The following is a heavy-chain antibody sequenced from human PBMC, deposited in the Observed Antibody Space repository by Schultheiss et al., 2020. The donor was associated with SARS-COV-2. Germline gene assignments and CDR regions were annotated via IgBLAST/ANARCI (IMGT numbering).Heavy chain of an antibody. CDR3: ARDAGRFLNY. V-gene: IGHV3-64*01. J-gene: IGHJ4*02. CDR2: ISSNGGST. D-gene: IGHD3-3*01. Sequence: GGSLRLSCAASGFTFSSYAMHWVRQAPGKGLEYVSAISSNGGSTYYANSVKGRFTISRDNSKNTLYLQMGSLRAEDMAVYYCARDAGRFLNYWGQGTLVTVSS. CDR1: GFTFSSYA.